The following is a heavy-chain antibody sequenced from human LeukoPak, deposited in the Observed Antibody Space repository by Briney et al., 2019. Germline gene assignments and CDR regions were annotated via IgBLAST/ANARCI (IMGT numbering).Heavy chain of an antibody. CDR1: GFTLSTTS. D-gene: IGHD1-1*01. J-gene: IGHJ4*02. Sequence: GGSLRLSCVASGFTLSTTSMNWVRQAPGKALEWISYIDKSSNPIYYADSVKGRFTISRDSAKNSLYLQMNSLRAEDTAVYYCADNLSRWGQGTLVTVSS. CDR2: IDKSSNPI. V-gene: IGHV3-48*04. CDR3: ADNLSR.